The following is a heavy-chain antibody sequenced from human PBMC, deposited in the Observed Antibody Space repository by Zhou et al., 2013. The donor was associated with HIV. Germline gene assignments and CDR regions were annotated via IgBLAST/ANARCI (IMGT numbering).Heavy chain of an antibody. CDR3: ARRSRYSSGWYGNPEYFQH. J-gene: IGHJ1*01. Sequence: QVQLVQSGPEVKKPGDSVRVSCKASGYTFNKYAINWVRQAPGQGLEWMGWISAYNGNANYAQKLQGRVTMTTDTSTSTAYMELRSLRSDDTAVYYCARRSRYSSGWYGNPEYFQHWGQGTLVTVSS. CDR1: GYTFNKYA. D-gene: IGHD6-19*01. CDR2: ISAYNGNA. V-gene: IGHV1-18*01.